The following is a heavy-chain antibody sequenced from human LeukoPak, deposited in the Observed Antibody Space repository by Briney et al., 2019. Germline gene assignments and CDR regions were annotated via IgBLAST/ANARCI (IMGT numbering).Heavy chain of an antibody. Sequence: ASVKVSCKASGYTFTNYYMHWVRQAPGQGLEWMGIINPSGGSTSYAQKFQGRVTMTRDTSTNTVYMELSSLRSEDTAVYYCARDPSGVGLVTGAIRFDNWGQGSLVTVSS. CDR3: ARDPSGVGLVTGAIRFDN. J-gene: IGHJ4*02. D-gene: IGHD3/OR15-3a*01. CDR2: INPSGGST. V-gene: IGHV1-46*01. CDR1: GYTFTNYY.